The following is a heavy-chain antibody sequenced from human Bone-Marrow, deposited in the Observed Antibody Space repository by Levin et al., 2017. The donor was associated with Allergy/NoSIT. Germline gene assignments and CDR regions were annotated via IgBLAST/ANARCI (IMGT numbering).Heavy chain of an antibody. CDR1: GYSFTSYW. Sequence: ASVKVSCKGSGYSFTSYWIGWVRQMPGKGLEWMGIIYPGDSDTRYSPSFQGQVTISADKSISTAYLQWSSLKASDTAMYYCASDILTGYRAFDIWGQGTMVTVSS. CDR3: ASDILTGYRAFDI. CDR2: IYPGDSDT. D-gene: IGHD3-9*01. V-gene: IGHV5-51*01. J-gene: IGHJ3*02.